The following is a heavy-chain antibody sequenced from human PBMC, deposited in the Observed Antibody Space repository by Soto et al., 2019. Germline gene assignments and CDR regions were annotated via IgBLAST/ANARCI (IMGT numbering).Heavy chain of an antibody. CDR3: ARIPVGYCSSTSCYTFYYYGIDV. D-gene: IGHD2-2*02. CDR2: IDWDDDK. CDR1: GFSLSTSGMC. Sequence: SGPTLVNPTQTLTLTCTFSGFSLSTSGMCVSWIRQPPGKALEWLALIDWDDDKYYSTSLKTRLTISKDTSKNQVVLTMTNMDPVDTATYYCARIPVGYCSSTSCYTFYYYGIDVWGHGPTVTVS. J-gene: IGHJ6*02. V-gene: IGHV2-70*01.